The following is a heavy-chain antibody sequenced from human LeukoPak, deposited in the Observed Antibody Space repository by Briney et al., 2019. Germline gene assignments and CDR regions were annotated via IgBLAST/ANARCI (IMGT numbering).Heavy chain of an antibody. CDR2: IWYDGSKK. CDR1: GFTFSSYG. D-gene: IGHD3-22*01. V-gene: IGHV3-33*06. CDR3: AKGSSDSWYSALEY. J-gene: IGHJ4*02. Sequence: PGGSLRLSCAVSGFTFSSYGMHWVRQAPGKGLEWVAVIWYDGSKKHYPDSVKGRFTISRDNSKGTLYLQMNSLRVEDTAVYYCAKGSSDSWYSALEYWGQGTLVTVSS.